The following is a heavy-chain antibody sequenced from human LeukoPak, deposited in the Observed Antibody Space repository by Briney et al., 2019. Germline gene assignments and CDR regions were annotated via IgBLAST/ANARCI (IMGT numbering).Heavy chain of an antibody. Sequence: PGGSLRLSCAASGFTFSNAWMSWVRQAPGKGLEWVGRIKSKTDGGTTDYAAPVKGRFTISRDDSKNTLYLQMNRLKTEDTAVYYCTTAFAEYYDYVWGSYRQGTDYWGQGTLVTVSS. CDR1: GFTFSNAW. CDR3: TTAFAEYYDYVWGSYRQGTDY. D-gene: IGHD3-16*02. CDR2: IKSKTDGGTT. J-gene: IGHJ4*02. V-gene: IGHV3-15*01.